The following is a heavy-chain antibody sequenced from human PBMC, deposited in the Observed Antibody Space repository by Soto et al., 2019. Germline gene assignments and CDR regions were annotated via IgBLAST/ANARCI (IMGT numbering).Heavy chain of an antibody. CDR3: ARWSAIVGGAESLDV. V-gene: IGHV1-18*01. CDR1: GYTFINYG. D-gene: IGHD1-26*01. CDR2: LSAYNGDT. J-gene: IGHJ3*01. Sequence: QVQLVQSGAEVKKPGASVRVYCKTSGYTFINYGITWVRQAPGQGLEWMGWLSAYNGDTSSSEKLQDRFTMTTDTSTNTVYMDLRSLTSDDTAVYYCARWSAIVGGAESLDVWGQGTMVSVSS.